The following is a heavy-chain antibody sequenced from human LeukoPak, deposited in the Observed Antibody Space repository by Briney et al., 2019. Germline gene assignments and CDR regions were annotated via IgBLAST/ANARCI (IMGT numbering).Heavy chain of an antibody. J-gene: IGHJ6*03. V-gene: IGHV4-38-2*02. CDR3: ARDGFDYYDSSPEHYMDV. CDR2: IYHSGST. Sequence: PSETLSLTCTVSGYSISSGYYWGWIRQPPGKGLEWIGNIYHSGSTYYNPSLKSRVTISVDTSKNQFSLKLSSVTAADTAVYYCARDGFDYYDSSPEHYMDVWGKGTTVTISS. D-gene: IGHD3-22*01. CDR1: GYSISSGYY.